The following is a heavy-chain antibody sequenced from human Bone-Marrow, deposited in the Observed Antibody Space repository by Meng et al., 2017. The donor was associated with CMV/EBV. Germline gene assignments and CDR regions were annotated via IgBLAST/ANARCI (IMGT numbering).Heavy chain of an antibody. CDR2: IYYSGST. CDR1: GGSVSSGSYY. CDR3: ARVSIFGVVPNWFDP. D-gene: IGHD3-3*01. J-gene: IGHJ5*02. Sequence: GSLRLSCTVSGGSVSSGSYYWSWIRQPPGKGLEWIGYIYYSGSTNYNPSLKSRVTISVDTSKNQFSLKLSSVTAADTAVYYCARVSIFGVVPNWFDPWGQGTLVNVAS. V-gene: IGHV4-61*01.